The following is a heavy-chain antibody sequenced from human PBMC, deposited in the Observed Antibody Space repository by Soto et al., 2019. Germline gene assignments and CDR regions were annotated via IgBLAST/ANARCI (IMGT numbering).Heavy chain of an antibody. Sequence: SGPTLVKPTQTLTLTCTFSGFSLTATTVAVGWIRQPPGKALEWLALIYSNDDKRYSPSLKNKLAITKDTSGNQVVLTLTDVDPVDTAIYYCAHKNIFSYGSYYFDFWGQGILVTVSS. V-gene: IGHV2-5*01. J-gene: IGHJ4*02. CDR2: IYSNDDK. CDR3: AHKNIFSYGSYYFDF. D-gene: IGHD3-16*01. CDR1: GFSLTATTVA.